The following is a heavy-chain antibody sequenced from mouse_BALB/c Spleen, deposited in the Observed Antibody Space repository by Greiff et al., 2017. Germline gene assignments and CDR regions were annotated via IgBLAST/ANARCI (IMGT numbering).Heavy chain of an antibody. V-gene: IGHV1S132*01. CDR3: ARGTFYDGYYWFAY. CDR1: GYTFTSYD. D-gene: IGHD2-3*01. J-gene: IGHJ3*01. CDR2: IFPGTGTT. Sequence: QVQLQQSGAELVKPGASVKLSCKASGYTFTSYDINWVRQRPEQGLEWIGWIFPGTGTTYYNEKFKGKATLTIDTSSSTAYMQLSSLTSEDSAVYFCARGTFYDGYYWFAYWGQGTLVTVSA.